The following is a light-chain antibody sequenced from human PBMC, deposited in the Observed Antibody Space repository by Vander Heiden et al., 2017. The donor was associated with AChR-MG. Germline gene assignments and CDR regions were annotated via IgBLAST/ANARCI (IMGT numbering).Light chain of an antibody. CDR2: SNN. J-gene: IGLJ3*02. V-gene: IGLV1-44*01. CDR3: AACDDSLNGWV. Sequence: QSVLTQPPSASGTPGQRVTISCSGSRSNIGSNTVNWYQQLPGTAPKLIIYSNNQRPSGVPDRFSGSKSGTSASLAISWLQSEDEADYYCAACDDSLNGWVFGGGTKLTVL. CDR1: RSNIGSNT.